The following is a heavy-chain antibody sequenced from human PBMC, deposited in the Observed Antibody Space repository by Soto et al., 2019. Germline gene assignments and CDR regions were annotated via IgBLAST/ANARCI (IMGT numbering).Heavy chain of an antibody. CDR3: ARLKEGDYDFWSGYYSYGWFDP. J-gene: IGHJ5*02. V-gene: IGHV4-39*01. CDR1: GGSISSSSYY. Sequence: QLQLQESGPGLVKPSETLSLTCTVSGGSISSSSYYWGWIRQPPGKGLEWIGSIYYSGSTYYNPSLKSRVTISVDTSKNQFSLKLSSVTAADTAVYYCARLKEGDYDFWSGYYSYGWFDPWGQGTLVTVSS. D-gene: IGHD3-3*01. CDR2: IYYSGST.